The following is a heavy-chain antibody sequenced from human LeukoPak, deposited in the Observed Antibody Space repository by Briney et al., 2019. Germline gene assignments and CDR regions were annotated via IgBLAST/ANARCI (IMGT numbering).Heavy chain of an antibody. V-gene: IGHV3-30*18. D-gene: IGHD4-17*01. J-gene: IGHJ4*02. CDR1: GFTFSSYG. CDR3: AKDLHYGFAY. Sequence: PGRSLRLSCAASGFTFSSYGMHWVRQAPGKGLEWVAVISYDGSNKYYADSVKGRFTISRDNSKNTLYLQMNSLRAEDTAVYYGAKDLHYGFAYWAREPLVPVSS. CDR2: ISYDGSNK.